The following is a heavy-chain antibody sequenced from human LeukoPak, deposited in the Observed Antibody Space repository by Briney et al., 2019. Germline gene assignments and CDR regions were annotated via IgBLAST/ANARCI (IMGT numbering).Heavy chain of an antibody. Sequence: PGGSLRLSCAASGFTFSSYVMSWVRQAPGKGLEWVSTISGGGGSTYYADSVKGRFTISRDNSKNTLYLQVNSLRAEDTAVYYCAKGGKWDVTPFDYWGQGTLVTVSS. V-gene: IGHV3-23*01. CDR1: GFTFSSYV. D-gene: IGHD1-26*01. CDR3: AKGGKWDVTPFDY. CDR2: ISGGGGST. J-gene: IGHJ4*02.